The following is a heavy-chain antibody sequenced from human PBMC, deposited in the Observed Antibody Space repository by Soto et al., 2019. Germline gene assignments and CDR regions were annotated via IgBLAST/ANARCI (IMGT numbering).Heavy chain of an antibody. J-gene: IGHJ4*02. Sequence: SETLSLTCTVSGCSISSYYWSWIRQPPGKGLEWIGYIYYSGSTNYNPSLKSRVTISVDTSKNQFSLKLSSVTAADTAVYYCARSLEMATIYSIDYWGQGTLVTVSS. V-gene: IGHV4-59*08. CDR2: IYYSGST. CDR3: ARSLEMATIYSIDY. CDR1: GCSISSYY. D-gene: IGHD5-12*01.